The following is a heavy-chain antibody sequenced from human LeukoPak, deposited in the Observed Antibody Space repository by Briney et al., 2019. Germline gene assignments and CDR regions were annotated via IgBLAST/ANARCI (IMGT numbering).Heavy chain of an antibody. CDR2: ISGDGRNT. D-gene: IGHD3-22*01. CDR1: GFAFNNYG. CDR3: TKDDGYYDSSGSFLFDS. J-gene: IGHJ4*02. V-gene: IGHV3-23*01. Sequence: GGSLRLSCAASGFAFNNYGITWVRQAPGKGLEWVSSISGDGRNTYYADSVKGRFTISRDNSKNTLYLQMNSLRAEDTAVYYCTKDDGYYDSSGSFLFDSWGQGTLVTVSS.